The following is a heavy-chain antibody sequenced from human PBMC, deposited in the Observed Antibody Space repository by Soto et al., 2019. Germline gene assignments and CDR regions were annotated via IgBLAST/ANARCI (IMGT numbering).Heavy chain of an antibody. CDR1: GFTFTGYS. V-gene: IGHV3-23*01. Sequence: VQVLESGGDLVQPGGSLRLSCAASGFTFTGYSMSWVRQAPGKGLEWVSGISGTGYNTYYADTVQGRFTISRDNSKNTLYLQMDGLRAEDTALYYCERSLGDHWYEYYFDHWGQGTLVTVSS. CDR3: ERSLGDHWYEYYFDH. D-gene: IGHD1-1*01. J-gene: IGHJ4*02. CDR2: ISGTGYNT.